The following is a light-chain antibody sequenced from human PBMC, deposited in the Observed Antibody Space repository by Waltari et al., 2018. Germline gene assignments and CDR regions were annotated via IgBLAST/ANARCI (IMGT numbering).Light chain of an antibody. V-gene: IGKV2-28*01. CDR3: MQALHTPPT. Sequence: EIVMTQSPLSLPVTPGEPASISCRSSQSLLHSDGYNYLNWYLQKPGQSPQPLIYLSFIRASGVPDRFTGSGAGTDFTLKISRVEAEDVGFYYCMQALHTPPTFGQGTRAEIK. CDR2: LSF. CDR1: QSLLHSDGYNY. J-gene: IGKJ1*01.